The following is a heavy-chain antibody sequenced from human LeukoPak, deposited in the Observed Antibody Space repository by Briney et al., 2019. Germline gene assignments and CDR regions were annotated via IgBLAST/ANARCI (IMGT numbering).Heavy chain of an antibody. V-gene: IGHV1-69*13. CDR3: ARGTYYDILTGYYNPGDY. Sequence: SVKVSCKASGGTFSSYAISWVRQAPGQGLEWMGGIIPIFGTANYAQKFQGRVTITADESTSTAYMELSSLRSEDTAVYYCARGTYYDILTGYYNPGDYWGQGTLVTVSS. CDR1: GGTFSSYA. CDR2: IIPIFGTA. J-gene: IGHJ4*02. D-gene: IGHD3-9*01.